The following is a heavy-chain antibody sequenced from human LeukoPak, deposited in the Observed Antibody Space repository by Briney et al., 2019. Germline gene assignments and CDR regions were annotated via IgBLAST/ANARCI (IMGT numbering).Heavy chain of an antibody. CDR3: ARRLQIVWYGLDV. J-gene: IGHJ6*02. CDR2: VNPNSGGT. D-gene: IGHD2-21*01. V-gene: IGHV1-2*02. Sequence: ASVKVSCKASGYTFTGYYIHWGRQAPGQGLGWMGWVNPNSGGTIYEEKFQGRVNMTRDTSISTAYMELTGLRSDDTAVYYCARRLQIVWYGLDVWGQGTSVTVSS. CDR1: GYTFTGYY.